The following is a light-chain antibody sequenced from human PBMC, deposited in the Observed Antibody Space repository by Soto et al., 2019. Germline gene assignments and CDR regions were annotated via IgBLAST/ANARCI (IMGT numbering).Light chain of an antibody. CDR1: SSNIGGNS. V-gene: IGLV1-51*01. J-gene: IGLJ1*01. Sequence: TQPPSVSAAPGQKVTISCSGSSSNIGGNSVSWYQQLPGTAPKLLIYDDNKRPSGIPDRFSGSKSGTSVTLGITGFQTGDEADYYCGSWDSSLSAYVFGTGTKVTVL. CDR2: DDN. CDR3: GSWDSSLSAYV.